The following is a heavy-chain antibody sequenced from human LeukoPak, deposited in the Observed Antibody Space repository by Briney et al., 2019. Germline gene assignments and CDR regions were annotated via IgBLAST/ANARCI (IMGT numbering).Heavy chain of an antibody. V-gene: IGHV3-30*03. J-gene: IGHJ4*02. Sequence: PGGSLRLSCAASGFTFSSYGMHWVRQAPGKGLEWVAVISYDGSNKYYADSVKGRFTISRDNSKNTLYLQMNSLRAEDTAVYYCASEGDYIPFDYWGQGTLVTVSS. D-gene: IGHD4-17*01. CDR2: ISYDGSNK. CDR3: ASEGDYIPFDY. CDR1: GFTFSSYG.